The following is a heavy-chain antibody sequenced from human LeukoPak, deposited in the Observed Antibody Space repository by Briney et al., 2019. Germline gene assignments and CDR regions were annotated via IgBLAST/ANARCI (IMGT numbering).Heavy chain of an antibody. D-gene: IGHD6-19*01. CDR1: GFTFSSYA. CDR2: ISGSGGST. Sequence: PGGSLRLSRAASGFTFSSYAMSWVRQAPGKGLEWVSAISGSGGSTYYADSVKGRFTISRDNSKNTLYLQMNSLRAEDTAVYYCAKGSYSSGWSDDYYFDYWGQGTLVTVSS. J-gene: IGHJ4*02. V-gene: IGHV3-23*01. CDR3: AKGSYSSGWSDDYYFDY.